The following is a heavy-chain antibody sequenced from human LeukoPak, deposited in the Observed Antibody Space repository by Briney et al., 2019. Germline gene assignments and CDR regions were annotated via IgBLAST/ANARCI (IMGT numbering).Heavy chain of an antibody. CDR3: ARVKRPITIFGVARRGHFDY. D-gene: IGHD3-3*01. Sequence: KTSETLSLTCTVSGGSISSGGYYWSWIRQHPGKGLEWIGYIYYSGSTYYNPSLKSRVTTSVDTSKNQFSLKLSSVTAADTAVYYCARVKRPITIFGVARRGHFDYWGQGTLVTVSS. J-gene: IGHJ4*02. CDR1: GGSISSGGYY. CDR2: IYYSGST. V-gene: IGHV4-31*03.